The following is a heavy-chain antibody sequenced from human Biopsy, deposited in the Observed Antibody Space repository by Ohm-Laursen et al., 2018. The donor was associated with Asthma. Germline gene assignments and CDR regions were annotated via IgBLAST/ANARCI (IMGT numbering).Heavy chain of an antibody. J-gene: IGHJ4*01. CDR3: ARAIRLEDFLTGSFTSYLDN. CDR2: IYWIDDK. Sequence: TQTLTLTCTFSGFSLKIGAVGVGWIRQPPGKAPECLAVIYWIDDKYYSPSLRNRLTVSKDTSRNRVVLAMTNMEPRDTATYFCARAIRLEDFLTGSFTSYLDNWDLGTLDSVS. V-gene: IGHV2-5*01. D-gene: IGHD3/OR15-3a*01. CDR1: GFSLKIGAVG.